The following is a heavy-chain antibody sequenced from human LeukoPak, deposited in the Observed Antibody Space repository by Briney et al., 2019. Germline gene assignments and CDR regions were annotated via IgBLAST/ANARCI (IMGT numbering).Heavy chain of an antibody. CDR3: AREVAMSKAVYFDY. J-gene: IGHJ4*02. V-gene: IGHV3-21*01. CDR2: ISSSSSYI. Sequence: GGSLRLSCAASGFTFSSYGMSWVRQAPGKGLEWVSSISSSSSYIYYADSVKGRFTISRDNAKNSLYLQMNSLRAEDTAVYYCAREVAMSKAVYFDYWGQGTLVTVPS. D-gene: IGHD2-15*01. CDR1: GFTFSSYG.